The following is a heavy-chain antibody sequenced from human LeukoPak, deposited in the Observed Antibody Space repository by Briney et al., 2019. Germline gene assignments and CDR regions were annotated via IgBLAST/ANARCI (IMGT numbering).Heavy chain of an antibody. CDR3: AREPELYPRSFRFDY. Sequence: ASVKVSCKASGYTFTSYGISWVRQAPGQGLEWMGWISAYNGNTNYAQKLQGRVTMTTGTSTSTAYMELRSLRSDDTAVYYCAREPELYPRSFRFDYWGQGTLVTVSS. V-gene: IGHV1-18*01. CDR2: ISAYNGNT. D-gene: IGHD1-26*01. CDR1: GYTFTSYG. J-gene: IGHJ4*02.